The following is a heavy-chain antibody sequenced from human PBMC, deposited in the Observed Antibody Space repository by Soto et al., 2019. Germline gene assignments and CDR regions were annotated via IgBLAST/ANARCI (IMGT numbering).Heavy chain of an antibody. D-gene: IGHD3-10*01. J-gene: IGHJ4*02. CDR2: ISGSGGST. CDR1: GFTFSSYA. Sequence: PGGSLKLSCAASGFTFSSYAMSWVRQAPGKGLEWVSAISGSGGSTYYADSVKGRFTISRDNSKNTLYLQMNSLRAEDTAVYYCASALLWSGELPQFRFYWGQGTLVTVSS. V-gene: IGHV3-23*01. CDR3: ASALLWSGELPQFRFY.